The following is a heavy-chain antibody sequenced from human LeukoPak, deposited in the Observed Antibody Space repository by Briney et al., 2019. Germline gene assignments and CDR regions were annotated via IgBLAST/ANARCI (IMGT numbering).Heavy chain of an antibody. D-gene: IGHD6-13*01. V-gene: IGHV3-30*02. CDR1: GFTFSSYG. CDR2: IRYDGSNK. J-gene: IGHJ3*02. CDR3: AKDLGDSSSWLDAFDI. Sequence: PGGSLRLSCAASGFTFSSYGMHWVRQAPGKGLEWVAFIRYDGSNKYYADSVKGRFTISRDNSKDTLYLQMNSLRAEDTAVYYCAKDLGDSSSWLDAFDIWGQGTMVTVPS.